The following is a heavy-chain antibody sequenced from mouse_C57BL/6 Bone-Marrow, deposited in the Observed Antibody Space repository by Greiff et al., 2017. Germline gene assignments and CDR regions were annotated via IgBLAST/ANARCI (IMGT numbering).Heavy chain of an antibody. CDR1: GYTFTSYW. CDR3: ARSPLLSGYFDY. CDR2: IHPNSGST. V-gene: IGHV1-64*01. J-gene: IGHJ2*01. D-gene: IGHD2-1*01. Sequence: QVQLKQSGAELVKPGASVKLSCKASGYTFTSYWMHWVKQRPGQGLEWIGMIHPNSGSTNYNEKFKSKATLTVDKSSSTAYMQLSSLTSEDSAVYYCARSPLLSGYFDYWGQGTTLTVSS.